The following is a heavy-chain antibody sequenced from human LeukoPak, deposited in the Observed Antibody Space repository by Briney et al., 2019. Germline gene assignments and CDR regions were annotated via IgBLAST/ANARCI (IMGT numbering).Heavy chain of an antibody. J-gene: IGHJ4*02. CDR2: IYYSGST. D-gene: IGHD3-10*01. V-gene: IGHV4-59*01. CDR3: ARVDGSGSNFDY. Sequence: SETLSLTCTVSGGSISSYYWSWIRQPPGKGLEWIGYIYYSGSTNYNPSLKSRATISVDTSKNQFSLKLSSVTAADTAVYYCARVDGSGSNFDYWGQGTLVTVSS. CDR1: GGSISSYY.